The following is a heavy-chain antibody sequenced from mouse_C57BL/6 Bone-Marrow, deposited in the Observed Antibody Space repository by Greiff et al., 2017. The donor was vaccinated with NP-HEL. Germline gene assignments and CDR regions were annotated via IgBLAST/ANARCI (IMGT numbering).Heavy chain of an antibody. J-gene: IGHJ3*01. CDR2: INPGSGGT. V-gene: IGHV1-54*01. CDR1: GYAFTNYL. Sequence: QVQLQQSGAELVRPGTSVKVSCKASGYAFTNYLMEWVKQRPGKGLEWIGVINPGSGGTNYNEKFKGKATLTADKSSSTAYMQLSSLTSEDSAVYFCAREGRGGAWFAYWGQGTLVTVSA. CDR3: AREGRGGAWFAY.